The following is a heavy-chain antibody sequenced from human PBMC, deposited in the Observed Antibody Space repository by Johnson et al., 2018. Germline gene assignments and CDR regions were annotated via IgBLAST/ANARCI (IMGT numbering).Heavy chain of an antibody. CDR1: GFTFSGSD. CDR2: IYPGDSDT. J-gene: IGHJ6*03. V-gene: IGHV5-51*01. D-gene: IGHD1-26*01. CDR3: ARHGVGAITLGYYYMDV. Sequence: EVQLVESGGGLVLXGGSLKLXCAASGFTFSGSDIHWVRQASGKGLEWMGIIYPGDSDTKYSPSFPGQVTISADKSISTAYPQWSSRKASDTAMYSCARHGVGAITLGYYYMDVWGKGTTVTVSS.